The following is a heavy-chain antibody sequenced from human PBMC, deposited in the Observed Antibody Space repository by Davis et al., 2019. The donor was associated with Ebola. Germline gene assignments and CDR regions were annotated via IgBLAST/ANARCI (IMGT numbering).Heavy chain of an antibody. CDR3: ARLREGFCGTGTCDEHYHALDV. CDR2: MYPDDGDT. D-gene: IGHD1/OR15-1a*01. Sequence: GESLKISCKGSGYRFTNYWIAWVRQMPGRGLEWMAIMYPDDGDTTYSPAFQGQVTVSAAKSINPAYLQWDSLKPSDAAMYYCARLREGFCGTGTCDEHYHALDVWGQGATVTVSS. V-gene: IGHV5-51*01. CDR1: GYRFTNYW. J-gene: IGHJ6*02.